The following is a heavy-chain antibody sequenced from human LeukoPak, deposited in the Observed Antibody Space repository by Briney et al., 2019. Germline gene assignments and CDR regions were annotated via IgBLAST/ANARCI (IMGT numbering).Heavy chain of an antibody. D-gene: IGHD3-10*02. V-gene: IGHV4-4*07. CDR3: ARGRQDFDTPAPYYVIDI. CDR2: TYTNGGT. J-gene: IGHJ3*02. CDR1: GGSMSNNY. Sequence: SEALSLTCTVSGGSMSNNYWSWIRQPAGKGLEWIGCTYTNGGTNYNPSLKSRVTISVDKSKSQFSLKLSSVTAADTAVYYCARGRQDFDTPAPYYVIDIWGQGTMVTVSS.